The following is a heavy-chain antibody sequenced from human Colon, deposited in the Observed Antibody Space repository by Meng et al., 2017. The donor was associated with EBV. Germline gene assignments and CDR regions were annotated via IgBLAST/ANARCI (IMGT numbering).Heavy chain of an antibody. CDR1: RFTFTNDH. CDR2: MKRASDGGTT. CDR3: TDVGGDMI. Sequence: GGALGKPVDFRRLLCAASRFTFTNDHMTWVRQAPGKGLEWVGRMKRASDGGTTDYAAPVKGRFTISRDDSKSTVYLQMNSLKSEDTGVYYCTDVGGDMIWGQGTLVTVSS. J-gene: IGHJ4*02. V-gene: IGHV3-15*02. D-gene: IGHD3-10*01.